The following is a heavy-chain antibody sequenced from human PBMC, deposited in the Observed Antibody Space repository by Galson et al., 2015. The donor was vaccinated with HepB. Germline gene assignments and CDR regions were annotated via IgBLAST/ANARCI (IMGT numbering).Heavy chain of an antibody. CDR2: IYPGDSDT. CDR3: GSARDSSGYWYAFDI. D-gene: IGHD3-22*01. J-gene: IGHJ3*02. CDR1: GYSFTSYW. Sequence: QSGAEVKKPGESLKISCKGSGYSFTSYWIGWVRQMPGKGLEWMGIIYPGDSDTRYSPSFQGQVTISADKSISTAYLQWSSLKASDTAMYYCGSARDSSGYWYAFDIWGQGTMVTVSS. V-gene: IGHV5-51*01.